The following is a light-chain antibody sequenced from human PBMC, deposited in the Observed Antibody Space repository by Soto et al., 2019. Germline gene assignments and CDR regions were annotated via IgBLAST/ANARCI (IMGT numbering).Light chain of an antibody. V-gene: IGKV3-15*01. J-gene: IGKJ1*01. CDR1: QSVSSN. CDR3: QQYNNWPPDRT. Sequence: EIVMTQSPATLSVSPGERATLSCRASQSVSSNLAWYQQKPGQAPRLLIYGASTRATGIPARFSGSGSGTECTLTINSLQSEDVAIYFSQQYNNWPPDRTFGQGTKVEIK. CDR2: GAS.